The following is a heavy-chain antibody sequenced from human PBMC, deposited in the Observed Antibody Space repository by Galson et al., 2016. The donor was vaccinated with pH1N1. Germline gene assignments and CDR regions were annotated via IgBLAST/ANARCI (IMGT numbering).Heavy chain of an antibody. CDR1: GYSFTSYW. J-gene: IGHJ3*02. Sequence: QSGAEVKKPGESLKISCKASGYSFTSYWIAWVRQVPGKGLEWVGVVNPGGSTISYSPPFQGQVTISNDKSINTAYLQWISLKASATATYYCARQYDFGDYRGDAFDIWGQGTMVIVSS. CDR2: VNPGGSTI. CDR3: ARQYDFGDYRGDAFDI. V-gene: IGHV5-51*03. D-gene: IGHD4-17*01.